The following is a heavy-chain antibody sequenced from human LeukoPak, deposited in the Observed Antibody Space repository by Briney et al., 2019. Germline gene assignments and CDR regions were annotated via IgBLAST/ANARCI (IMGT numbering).Heavy chain of an antibody. V-gene: IGHV3-23*01. D-gene: IGHD1/OR15-1a*01. J-gene: IGHJ4*02. CDR1: GYIFTNYA. CDR3: AKGNWNKLEVFDY. Sequence: GGSLRLSCAASGYIFTNYAMSWVRQAPGQGLESVSGIRSSGDSTYYADSVKGRFTISRDNSKNTLYLQMNSLRAEDTALYYCAKGNWNKLEVFDYWGQGTLVTVSS. CDR2: IRSSGDST.